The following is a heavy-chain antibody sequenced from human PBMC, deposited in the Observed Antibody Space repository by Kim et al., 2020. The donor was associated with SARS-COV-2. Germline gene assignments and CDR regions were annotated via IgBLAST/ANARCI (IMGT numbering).Heavy chain of an antibody. CDR3: ARDSPILGYCSSTSCRNWYFDL. J-gene: IGHJ2*01. V-gene: IGHV6-1*01. CDR1: GDSVSSNSAA. CDR2: TYYRSKWYN. Sequence: SETLSLTCAISGDSVSSNSAAWNWIRQSPSRGLEWLGRTYYRSKWYNDYAVSVKSRITINPDTSKNQFSLQLNSVTPEDTAVYYCARDSPILGYCSSTSCRNWYFDLWGRGTLVTVST. D-gene: IGHD2-2*01.